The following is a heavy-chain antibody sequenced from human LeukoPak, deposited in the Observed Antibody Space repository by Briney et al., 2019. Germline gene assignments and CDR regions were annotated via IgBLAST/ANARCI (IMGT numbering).Heavy chain of an antibody. CDR3: ARGNSGWYSFDY. V-gene: IGHV3-23*01. CDR1: GFTFSSYV. CDR2: ISATGGST. D-gene: IGHD6-19*01. Sequence: PGGSLRLSCAASGFTFSSYVMNWVRQAPGKGLEWVSSISATGGSTYYADSVKGRFTISRDNSKNTLYLQMNSLRAEDTAVYYCARGNSGWYSFDYWGQGTLVTVSS. J-gene: IGHJ4*02.